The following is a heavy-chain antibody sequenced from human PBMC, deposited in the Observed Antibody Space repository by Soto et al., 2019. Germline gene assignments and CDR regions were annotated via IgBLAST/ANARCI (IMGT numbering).Heavy chain of an antibody. CDR1: GFTFSSYW. J-gene: IGHJ1*01. Sequence: PGGSLRLSCAASGFTFSSYWMHWVRQAPGKGLVWVSRINSDGSSTSYADSVKGRFTISRDNAKNTLYLQMNSLRAEDTAVYYCARNQQQLGAEYFQHWGQGTLVTVSS. D-gene: IGHD6-13*01. CDR2: INSDGSST. CDR3: ARNQQQLGAEYFQH. V-gene: IGHV3-74*01.